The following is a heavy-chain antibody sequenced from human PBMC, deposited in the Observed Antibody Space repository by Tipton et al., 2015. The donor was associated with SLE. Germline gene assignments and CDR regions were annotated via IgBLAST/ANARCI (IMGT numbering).Heavy chain of an antibody. V-gene: IGHV4-59*01. Sequence: TLSLTCTVSGGSISSYYWSWIRQPPGKGLEWIGYIYYSGSTNYNPSLKSRVTISVDTSKNQFSLKRSSVTAADPAVYYCARWAGPTVNFDYWGQGTLVTVSS. CDR3: ARWAGPTVNFDY. D-gene: IGHD4-11*01. CDR1: GGSISSYY. CDR2: IYYSGST. J-gene: IGHJ4*02.